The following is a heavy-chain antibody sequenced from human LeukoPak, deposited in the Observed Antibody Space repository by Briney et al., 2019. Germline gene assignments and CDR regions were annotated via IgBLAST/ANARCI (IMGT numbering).Heavy chain of an antibody. CDR3: ARENFDLGSTLALNWFDP. J-gene: IGHJ5*02. Sequence: SETLSLTCTVSGGSISSYYWSWIRQPPGKGLEWIGYIYYSGSTNYNPSLKSRVTISVDTSKNQFSLKLSSVTAADTAVYYCARENFDLGSTLALNWFDPWGQGTLVTVSS. CDR2: IYYSGST. D-gene: IGHD2-2*01. CDR1: GGSISSYY. V-gene: IGHV4-59*01.